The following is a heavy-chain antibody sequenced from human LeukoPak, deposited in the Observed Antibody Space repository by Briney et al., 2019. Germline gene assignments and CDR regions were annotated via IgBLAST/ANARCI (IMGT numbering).Heavy chain of an antibody. CDR3: ARGRLRLGELSFGFDY. V-gene: IGHV4-31*03. CDR2: TYYSGST. CDR1: DGSISSGGYY. D-gene: IGHD3-16*02. J-gene: IGHJ4*02. Sequence: SSQTLSLTCTVSDGSISSGGYYWSWIRQHPGKGLEWIGYTYYSGSTYYNPSLKSRVTISVDTSKNQFSLKLSSVTAADTAVYYCARGRLRLGELSFGFDYWGQGTLVTVSS.